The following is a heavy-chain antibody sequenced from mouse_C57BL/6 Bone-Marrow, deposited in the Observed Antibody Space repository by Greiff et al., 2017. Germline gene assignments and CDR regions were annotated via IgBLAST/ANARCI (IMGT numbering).Heavy chain of an antibody. CDR2: IWSGGST. CDR3: ARNSHDGYYVGFAD. CDR1: GFSLTSYG. Sequence: QVQLQQSGPGLVQPSQSLSITCTVSGFSLTSYGVHWVRQSPGKGLEWLGVIWSGGSTDYNAAFISRLSISKDNSKSQVFFKMNSLQADDTAIYYCARNSHDGYYVGFADWGQGTLVTVSA. D-gene: IGHD2-3*01. J-gene: IGHJ3*01. V-gene: IGHV2-2*01.